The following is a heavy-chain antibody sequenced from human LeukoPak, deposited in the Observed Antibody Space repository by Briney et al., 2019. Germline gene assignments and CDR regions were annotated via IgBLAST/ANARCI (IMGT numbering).Heavy chain of an antibody. CDR2: ISYDGSNK. CDR3: AKVLGRWNTDIPGDY. J-gene: IGHJ4*02. D-gene: IGHD1/OR15-1a*01. CDR1: GFTFSSYG. V-gene: IGHV3-30*18. Sequence: PGRSLRLSCAASGFTFSSYGMHWVRQAPGKGLEWVAVISYDGSNKYYADSVKGRFTISRDNSKNTLYLQMNSLRAEDTAVYYCAKVLGRWNTDIPGDYWGQGTLVTASS.